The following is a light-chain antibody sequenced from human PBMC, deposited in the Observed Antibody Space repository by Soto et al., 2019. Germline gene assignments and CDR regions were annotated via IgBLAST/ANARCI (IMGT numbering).Light chain of an antibody. J-gene: IGLJ3*02. CDR2: SSN. V-gene: IGLV1-44*01. CDR1: DSNIGSTA. Sequence: QSVLTQPPSLSATPGQGGIRSCSGGDSNIGSTAVNWYQQLPGTAPRLLIYSSNQRPSGVPDRISGSKSGTSASLAISGLQSEYEAEYSCAAWDDDLHVWLFGGGPTVTVL. CDR3: AAWDDDLHVWL.